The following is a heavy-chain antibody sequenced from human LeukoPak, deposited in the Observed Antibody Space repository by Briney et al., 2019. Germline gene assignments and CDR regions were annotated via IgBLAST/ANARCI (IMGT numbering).Heavy chain of an antibody. CDR3: AKATIFGVVINGFDY. CDR1: GFTFSSYA. Sequence: GGSLRLSCAASGFTFSSYAMSWVRQAAGRGLEGVSAISGSGGSTYYADSLKGRFTISRDNSKNTLYLQMNSLRAEDTAVYYCAKATIFGVVINGFDYWGQGTLVTVSS. CDR2: ISGSGGST. D-gene: IGHD3-3*01. V-gene: IGHV3-23*01. J-gene: IGHJ4*02.